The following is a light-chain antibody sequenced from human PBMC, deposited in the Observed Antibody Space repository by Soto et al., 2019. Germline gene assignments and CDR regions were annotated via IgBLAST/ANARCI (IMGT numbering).Light chain of an antibody. CDR3: QQYNNWPPAYT. J-gene: IGKJ2*01. Sequence: EIVMTQSPPTLSVSPGERATLSCRASQSVSSNLAWYQQKPGQAPRLLIYGASTRATGIPARFSGSGSGTEFTLTISSLQSEXXXVYYCQQYNNWPPAYTFGQGTKLEIK. CDR1: QSVSSN. V-gene: IGKV3-15*01. CDR2: GAS.